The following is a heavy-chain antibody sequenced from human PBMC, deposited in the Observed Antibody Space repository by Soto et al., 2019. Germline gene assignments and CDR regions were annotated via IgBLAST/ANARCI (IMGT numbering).Heavy chain of an antibody. V-gene: IGHV4-31*03. CDR3: TRGDY. CDR1: GDSMTTAGYY. Sequence: QVQLQESGPGLVKPSQTLSLTCTVSGDSMTTAGYYWTWIRQHPGQGLEWIGFISYSGNTYYSSSLKGRVAITANTSKNQFSMNLNSVTPADTAVYSCTRGDYWGQGTLVTVSS. J-gene: IGHJ4*02. CDR2: ISYSGNT.